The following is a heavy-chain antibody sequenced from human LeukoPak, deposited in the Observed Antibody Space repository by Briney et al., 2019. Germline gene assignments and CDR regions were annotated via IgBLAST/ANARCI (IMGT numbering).Heavy chain of an antibody. V-gene: IGHV1-2*02. CDR1: GYTFTGYY. CDR2: INPNSGGT. CDR3: AREGRVRLNWFDP. Sequence: GASVKVSCTASGYTFTGYYMHWVRQAPGQGLEWVGWINPNSGGTNYAQKFQGRVTMTRDTSISTAYMELSRLRSDDTAVYYCAREGRVRLNWFDPWGQGTLVTVSS. D-gene: IGHD1-1*01. J-gene: IGHJ5*02.